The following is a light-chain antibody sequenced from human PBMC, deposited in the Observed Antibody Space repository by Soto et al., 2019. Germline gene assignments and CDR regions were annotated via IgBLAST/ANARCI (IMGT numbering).Light chain of an antibody. CDR1: NSDVGAYNY. V-gene: IGLV2-14*03. J-gene: IGLJ1*01. Sequence: QSALTQPASVSGSPGQSITISCTGSNSDVGAYNYVSWYQHHPGKAPKLIIYDVLNRPSGVSNRFAGSKSGNTASLTISGLQAEDEADYHCSSYTSTSTYVFGGGTKLTVL. CDR3: SSYTSTSTYV. CDR2: DVL.